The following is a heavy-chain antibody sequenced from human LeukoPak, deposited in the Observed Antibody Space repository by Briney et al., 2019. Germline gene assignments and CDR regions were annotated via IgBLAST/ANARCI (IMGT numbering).Heavy chain of an antibody. Sequence: GGSLRLSCAASGFTFSSYSMNWVRQAPGMGLEWVSSISSSSSYIYYADSVKGRFTISRDNAKNSLYLQMNSLRAEDTAVYYCARVPLLRFLEWLADYWGQGTLVTVSS. D-gene: IGHD3-3*01. CDR3: ARVPLLRFLEWLADY. J-gene: IGHJ4*02. CDR1: GFTFSSYS. V-gene: IGHV3-21*01. CDR2: ISSSSSYI.